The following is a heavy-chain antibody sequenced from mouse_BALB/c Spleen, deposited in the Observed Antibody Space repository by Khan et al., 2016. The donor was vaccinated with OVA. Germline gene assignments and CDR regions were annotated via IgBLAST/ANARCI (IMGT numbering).Heavy chain of an antibody. CDR1: GYTFTSYW. D-gene: IGHD1-1*01. Sequence: VELVESGAELAKPGASVKMSCKASGYTFTSYWMHWVKQRPGQGLEWIGYINPTTDYTEYNQIFKDKATLTADKSSSTAYMQLSSLTSEDSAVDYCVNHGSSSAWFTYWGQGTLVTVSA. CDR3: VNHGSSSAWFTY. V-gene: IGHV1-7*01. CDR2: INPTTDYT. J-gene: IGHJ3*01.